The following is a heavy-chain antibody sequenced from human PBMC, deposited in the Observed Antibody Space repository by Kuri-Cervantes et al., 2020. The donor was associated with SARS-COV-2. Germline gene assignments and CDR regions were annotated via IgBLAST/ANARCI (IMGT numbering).Heavy chain of an antibody. J-gene: IGHJ4*02. CDR3: VSGEDTSTPDFDH. CDR2: IPSGGNS. Sequence: GESLKISCTASGFTLTNHAMSWVRQAPGKGLEWVSVIPSGGNSYYPISVRGRFTISRDNSKNTVYLEMNTLRAEDTARYYCVSGEDTSTPDFDHWGLGTLVTVSS. CDR1: GFTLTNHA. V-gene: IGHV3-23*03. D-gene: IGHD3-10*02.